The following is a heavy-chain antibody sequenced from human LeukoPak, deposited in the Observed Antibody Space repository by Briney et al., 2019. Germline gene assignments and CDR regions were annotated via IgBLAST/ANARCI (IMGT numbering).Heavy chain of an antibody. D-gene: IGHD6-19*01. V-gene: IGHV3-30*19. Sequence: PGRSLRLSCAASGFTFSSYGMHWVRQAPGKGLEWVAVISYDGSNKYYADSVKGRFTISRDNSKNTLYLQMNSLRAEDTAVYYCARDRHAGSGWYRGFDYWGQGTLVTVSS. CDR1: GFTFSSYG. CDR2: ISYDGSNK. CDR3: ARDRHAGSGWYRGFDY. J-gene: IGHJ4*02.